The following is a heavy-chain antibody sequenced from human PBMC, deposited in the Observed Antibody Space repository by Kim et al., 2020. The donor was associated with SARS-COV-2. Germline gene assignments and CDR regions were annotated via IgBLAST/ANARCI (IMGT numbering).Heavy chain of an antibody. CDR1: GYTFTSYD. Sequence: ASVKVSCKASGYTFTSYDINWVRQATGQGLEWMGWMNPNSGNTGYAQKFQGRVTMTRNTSISTAYMELSSLRSEDTAVYYCARASSSGYDRSFDYWGQGTLVTVSS. CDR2: MNPNSGNT. V-gene: IGHV1-8*01. CDR3: ARASSSGYDRSFDY. D-gene: IGHD5-12*01. J-gene: IGHJ4*02.